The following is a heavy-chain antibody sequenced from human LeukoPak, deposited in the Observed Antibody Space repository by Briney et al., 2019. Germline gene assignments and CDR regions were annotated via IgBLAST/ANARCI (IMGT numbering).Heavy chain of an antibody. CDR3: ARDNRDGYNFDY. CDR1: GDSISDNY. D-gene: IGHD5-24*01. CDR2: ISSSSSYI. Sequence: LSLTCTVSGDSISDNYWSWIRQPAGKGLEWVSSISSSSSYIYYADSVRGRFTISRDNAKNSLYLQMNSLRAEDTAVYYCARDNRDGYNFDYWGQGTLVTVSS. J-gene: IGHJ4*02. V-gene: IGHV3-11*06.